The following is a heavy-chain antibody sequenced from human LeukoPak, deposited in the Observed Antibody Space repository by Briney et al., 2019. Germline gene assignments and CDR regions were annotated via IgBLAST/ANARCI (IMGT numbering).Heavy chain of an antibody. CDR2: IRYDGSNK. D-gene: IGHD6-19*01. J-gene: IGHJ4*02. CDR1: GFTFSSYG. Sequence: GGSLRLSCAASGFTFSSYGMHWVRQAPGKGLEWVAFIRYDGSNKYYADSVKGRFTISRDNSNNTLYLQMNSLRAEDTAVYYCAKGPYSSGWYDGYYFDYWGQGTLVTVSS. V-gene: IGHV3-30*02. CDR3: AKGPYSSGWYDGYYFDY.